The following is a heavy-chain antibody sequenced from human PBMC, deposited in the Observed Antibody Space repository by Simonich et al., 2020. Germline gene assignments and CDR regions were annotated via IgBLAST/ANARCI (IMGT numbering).Heavy chain of an antibody. CDR2: SNPNSGNT. V-gene: IGHV1-8*03. J-gene: IGHJ4*02. CDR3: ARVPRGLTGDPYFDY. Sequence: QVPLVQSVAEVKKPGASLKVSCKASGYTFTSYDINWVRQPTGQGLEGMGWSNPNSGNTDYATKFQGRVTITRNTSRSTAYMELSSLRSEDTAVYYCARVPRGLTGDPYFDYWGQGTLVTVSS. D-gene: IGHD7-27*01. CDR1: GYTFTSYD.